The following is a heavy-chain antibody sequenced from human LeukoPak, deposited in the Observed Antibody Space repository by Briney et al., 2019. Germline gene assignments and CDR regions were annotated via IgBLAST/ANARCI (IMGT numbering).Heavy chain of an antibody. Sequence: GGSLRLSCAASGFTFDDYGMSWVRHAPGKGLEWVSGINWNGGSTVYADSVKGRFTISRDNAKNSLYLQMNSLRAEDTAWYYCARDQRYCSSTSCPYWFDPWGQGTLVTVSS. J-gene: IGHJ5*02. CDR3: ARDQRYCSSTSCPYWFDP. D-gene: IGHD2-2*01. V-gene: IGHV3-20*04. CDR2: INWNGGST. CDR1: GFTFDDYG.